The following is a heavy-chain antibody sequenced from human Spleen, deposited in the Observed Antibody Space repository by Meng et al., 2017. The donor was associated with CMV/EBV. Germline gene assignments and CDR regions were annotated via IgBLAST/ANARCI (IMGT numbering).Heavy chain of an antibody. CDR1: GFTFSNYA. D-gene: IGHD6-19*01. Sequence: GESLKISCAASGFTFSNYAMSWVRQAPGKGLEWVAAITGSGDDTYFAYYADSVKGRFTISRDNSKNALYLQMSSLRADDTAIYYCAKWLVTTDYWGQGTLVTVSS. CDR2: ITGSGDDTYFA. J-gene: IGHJ4*02. CDR3: AKWLVTTDY. V-gene: IGHV3-23*01.